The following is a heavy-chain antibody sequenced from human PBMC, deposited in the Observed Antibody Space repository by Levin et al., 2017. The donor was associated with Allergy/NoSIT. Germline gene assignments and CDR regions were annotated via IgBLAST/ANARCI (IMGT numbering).Heavy chain of an antibody. J-gene: IGHJ4*02. D-gene: IGHD1-26*01. Sequence: SCAASGFSFSTYGMHWVRQAPGKGLEWVSLISYDGSNKDYVDSVKGRFTISRDNSKNTLYLQMNSLRAEDTAVYYCAKAYDSGSFYVPIDSWGQGTLVTVSS. CDR3: AKAYDSGSFYVPIDS. V-gene: IGHV3-30*18. CDR1: GFSFSTYG. CDR2: ISYDGSNK.